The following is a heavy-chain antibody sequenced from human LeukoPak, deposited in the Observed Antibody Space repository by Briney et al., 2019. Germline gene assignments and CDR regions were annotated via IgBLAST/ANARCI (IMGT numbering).Heavy chain of an antibody. CDR3: ARVNYGSATKEDY. D-gene: IGHD3-10*01. V-gene: IGHV4-39*07. J-gene: IGHJ4*02. CDR2: IYYSGST. CDR1: GGSISSSSYY. Sequence: SETLSLTCTVSGGSISSSSYYWGWIRQPPGKGLEWIGSIYYSGSTYYNPSLKSRVTISVDTSENQFSLKLSSVTAADTAVYYCARVNYGSATKEDYWGQGTLVTVSS.